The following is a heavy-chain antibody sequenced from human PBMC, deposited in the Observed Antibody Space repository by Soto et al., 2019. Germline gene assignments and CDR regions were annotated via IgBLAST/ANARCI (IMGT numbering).Heavy chain of an antibody. J-gene: IGHJ4*02. D-gene: IGHD6-13*01. CDR1: GYTFRSHP. CDR3: VRGGLGSKWLFDN. V-gene: IGHV1-3*01. Sequence: QVQLVQSGAELKKPGASVKVSCKASGYTFRSHPIHWMRQAPGQSLEWMAWINGGNGDTKYSQKFQGRVIITKDTSASTAYMEMSSLRSEDTAIYYCVRGGLGSKWLFDNWGQGTQVTVSS. CDR2: INGGNGDT.